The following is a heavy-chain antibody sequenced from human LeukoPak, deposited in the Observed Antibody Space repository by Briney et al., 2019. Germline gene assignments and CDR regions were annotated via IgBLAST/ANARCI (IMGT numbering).Heavy chain of an antibody. CDR1: GGTFSSYA. J-gene: IGHJ4*02. CDR2: IIPIFGTA. Sequence: ASVKVSCKASGGTFSSYAISWVRQAPGQGLEWMGGIIPIFGTANYAQKFQGRVTITADKSTSTAYMELSSLRSEDTAVYYCARGDGYSSPYYFDYWGQGTRVTVSS. CDR3: ARGDGYSSPYYFDY. D-gene: IGHD5-18*01. V-gene: IGHV1-69*06.